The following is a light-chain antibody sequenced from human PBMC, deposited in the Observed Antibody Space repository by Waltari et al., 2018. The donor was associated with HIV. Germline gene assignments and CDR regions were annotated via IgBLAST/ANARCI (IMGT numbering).Light chain of an antibody. J-gene: IGKJ4*01. CDR1: HGVLKSPTYRNY. CDR2: WAS. V-gene: IGKV4-1*01. CDR3: QQYYTTPLT. Sequence: DIVMTQSPNSVAVPLAERATINCRSSHGVLKSPTYRNYLVWYQQKPGQPPTLLFYWASTRESGVPDRFSASGSGTDFTLTISSLQAEDVAVYYCQQYYTTPLTFGGGTKVEIK.